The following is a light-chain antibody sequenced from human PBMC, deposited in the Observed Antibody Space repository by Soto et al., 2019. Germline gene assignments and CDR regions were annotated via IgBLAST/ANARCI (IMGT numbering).Light chain of an antibody. CDR2: EGS. V-gene: IGLV2-23*01. Sequence: QSALTQPASVSGSPGQSITISCTGTSSDVGSYNLVSWYQQHPGKAPKLMIYEGSKRPSGVSNRFSGSKSGNTASLTISGLQADDEADYYCFSYAGSSTHVVFGGGTKLTVL. J-gene: IGLJ2*01. CDR3: FSYAGSSTHVV. CDR1: SSDVGSYNL.